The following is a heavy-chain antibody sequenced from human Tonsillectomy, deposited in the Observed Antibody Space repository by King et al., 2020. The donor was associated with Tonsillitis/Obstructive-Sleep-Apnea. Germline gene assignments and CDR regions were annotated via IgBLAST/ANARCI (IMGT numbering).Heavy chain of an antibody. J-gene: IGHJ3*02. D-gene: IGHD3-22*01. CDR1: GFTFSIYA. CDR2: ISYDGSNK. CDR3: AREGIYDSSGYADAFDI. V-gene: IGHV3-30*04. Sequence: VQLVESGGGVVQPGRSLRLSCAASGFTFSIYAIHWVRQAPGKGLEGVAVISYDGSNKNYADSVKGRFTISRDNSKNTLDLQMNSLRAEDTAVYYCAREGIYDSSGYADAFDIWGQGTMVTVSS.